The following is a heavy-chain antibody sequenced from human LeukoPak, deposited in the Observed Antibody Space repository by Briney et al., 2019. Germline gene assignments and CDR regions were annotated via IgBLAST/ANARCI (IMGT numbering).Heavy chain of an antibody. CDR2: INHSGST. J-gene: IGHJ4*02. D-gene: IGHD6-19*01. V-gene: IGHV4-34*01. CDR3: ARGRLGSGRGY. Sequence: PSETLSLTCAVYGGSFSGYYWSWLRQPPGKGQEWIGEINHSGSTNYNPSLKSRVTISVDTSKNQFSLKLSSVTAADTAVYYCARGRLGSGRGYWGQGTLVTVSS. CDR1: GGSFSGYY.